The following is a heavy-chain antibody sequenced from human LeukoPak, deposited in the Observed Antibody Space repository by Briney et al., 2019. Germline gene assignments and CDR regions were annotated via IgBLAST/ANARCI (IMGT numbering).Heavy chain of an antibody. Sequence: GGSLRLSCAASGFTFDNHAMHWVRQGPGKSLEWVSLITGNGTTKHYADSVKGRFTISRDNSKNSLYLEMNSLRTDDAALDYCVRSWGGTTAWDLGYWGQGTLVTVSS. D-gene: IGHD1-7*01. CDR2: ITGNGTTK. J-gene: IGHJ4*02. V-gene: IGHV3-43*02. CDR3: VRSWGGTTAWDLGY. CDR1: GFTFDNHA.